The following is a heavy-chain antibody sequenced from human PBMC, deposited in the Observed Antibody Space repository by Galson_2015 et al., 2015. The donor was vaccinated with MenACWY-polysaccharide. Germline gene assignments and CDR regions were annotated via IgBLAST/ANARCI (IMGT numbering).Heavy chain of an antibody. Sequence: SLRLSCAASGFTFNRYWMTWVRQAPGKGLEWVANMKHDGSEKHYVDSVKGRFTISRDNARNSLYLQMNSLRAEDTAVYYCAREFAPDFYDWSGGLFDCWGQGTLVTVSS. D-gene: IGHD3-22*01. V-gene: IGHV3-7*01. J-gene: IGHJ4*02. CDR3: AREFAPDFYDWSGGLFDC. CDR2: MKHDGSEK. CDR1: GFTFNRYW.